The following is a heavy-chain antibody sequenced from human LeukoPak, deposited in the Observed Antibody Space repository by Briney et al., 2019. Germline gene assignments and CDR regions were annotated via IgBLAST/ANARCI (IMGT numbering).Heavy chain of an antibody. J-gene: IGHJ6*02. CDR3: SRDEWDYYYGMDV. D-gene: IGHD1-26*01. CDR2: IKQDGSEK. CDR1: GFTFSSYW. V-gene: IGHV3-7*01. Sequence: GGSLRLSCAASGFTFSSYWMSWVRQAPGKGLEWVANIKQDGSEKYYVDSVKGRFTISRDNAKNSLYLQMNSLRAEDTAVYYCSRDEWDYYYGMDVWGQGTTVTVSS.